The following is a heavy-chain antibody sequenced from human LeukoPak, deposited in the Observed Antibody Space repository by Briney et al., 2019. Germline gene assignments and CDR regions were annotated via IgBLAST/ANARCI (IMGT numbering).Heavy chain of an antibody. CDR2: IRYDGSNK. D-gene: IGHD6-13*01. CDR3: AKDTGYSSSWSYNWFDP. J-gene: IGHJ5*02. CDR1: GFTFSSYG. V-gene: IGHV3-30*02. Sequence: GGSLRLSCAASGFTFSSYGMHWVRQAPGKGLEWVAFIRYDGSNKYYADSVKGRFTISRDNSKNTLYLQMNSLRAEDTAVYYCAKDTGYSSSWSYNWFDPWGQGTLVTVSS.